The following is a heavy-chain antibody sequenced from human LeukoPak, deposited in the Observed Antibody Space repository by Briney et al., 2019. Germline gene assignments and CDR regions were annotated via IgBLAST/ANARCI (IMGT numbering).Heavy chain of an antibody. CDR2: ISAYIGNT. D-gene: IGHD3-9*01. V-gene: IGHV1-18*01. Sequence: GASVKVSCKASGYTFTSYGISWVRQAPGQGLEWMGWISAYIGNTNYAQKLQGRVTMTTDTSTSTAYMELRSLRSDDTAVYYCARVKGVDYDILTGNYYYYYMDVWGKGTTVTVSS. CDR3: ARVKGVDYDILTGNYYYYYMDV. CDR1: GYTFTSYG. J-gene: IGHJ6*03.